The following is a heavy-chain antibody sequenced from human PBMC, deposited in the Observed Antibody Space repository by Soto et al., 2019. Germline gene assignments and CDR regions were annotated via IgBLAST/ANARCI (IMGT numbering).Heavy chain of an antibody. Sequence: PGGSLRLSCEASRFTCSDDYMSWIRQAPGKGLERVSHISTTGSYIYYADSVKGRFTISRDNAKNSLYLQMNSLRAEDTAVYYCARGYHYYDSSGYDKWDAFDIWGQGTMVTVSS. CDR3: ARGYHYYDSSGYDKWDAFDI. J-gene: IGHJ3*02. CDR2: ISTTGSYI. CDR1: RFTCSDDY. V-gene: IGHV3-11*04. D-gene: IGHD3-22*01.